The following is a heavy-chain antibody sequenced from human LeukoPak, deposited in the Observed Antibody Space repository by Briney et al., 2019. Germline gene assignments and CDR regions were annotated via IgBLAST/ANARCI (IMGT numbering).Heavy chain of an antibody. D-gene: IGHD3-10*01. CDR2: IFFTGST. CDR1: GGSISGSSYS. CDR3: ARQFAPMALYHFDY. J-gene: IGHJ4*02. V-gene: IGHV4-39*01. Sequence: SETLSLTCTVSGGSISGSSYSWGWIRQPPGKGLEWIAAIFFTGSTYYNPSLKGRVTISVDTSKKEFSMKLTSVTAADTAMYYCARQFAPMALYHFDYWGRGSLVTVSS.